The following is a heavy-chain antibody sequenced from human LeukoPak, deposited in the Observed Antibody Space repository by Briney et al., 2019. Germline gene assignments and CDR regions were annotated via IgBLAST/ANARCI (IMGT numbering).Heavy chain of an antibody. D-gene: IGHD6-25*01. J-gene: IGHJ4*02. V-gene: IGHV3-21*04. CDR3: AKERASRLPFDY. Sequence: PGGSLRLSCAASAFTFSNYSMNWVRQAPGKGLEWVSSISSSSSYIYSADSLKGRFTISRDNAKDTLYLQMNSLRAEDTALYYCAKERASRLPFDYWGQGTLVTVSS. CDR1: AFTFSNYS. CDR2: ISSSSSYI.